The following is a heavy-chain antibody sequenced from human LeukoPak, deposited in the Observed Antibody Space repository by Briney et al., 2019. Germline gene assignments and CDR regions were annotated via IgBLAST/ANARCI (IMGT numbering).Heavy chain of an antibody. CDR2: IIPIFGTA. CDR3: ASQWLSTPGSYDY. CDR1: GGTFSSYA. V-gene: IGHV1-69*06. D-gene: IGHD6-19*01. Sequence: SVKVSCKASGGTFSSYAISWVRQAPGQGLEWMGGIIPIFGTANYAQKFQGRVTMTEDTSTDTAYMELSSLRSEDTAVYYCASQWLSTPGSYDYWGQGTLVTVSS. J-gene: IGHJ4*02.